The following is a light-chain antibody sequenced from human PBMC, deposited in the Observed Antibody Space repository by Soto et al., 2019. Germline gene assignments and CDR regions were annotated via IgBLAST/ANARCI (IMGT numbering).Light chain of an antibody. CDR1: HSVSSNY. CDR3: QQYGISPT. V-gene: IGKV3-20*01. Sequence: EIVLTQSPGTLSLSPGERATLSCRSSHSVSSNYLAWYQQKPGQAPRLLIYDVYSRATGIPDRFSGSGSGTDFTLTISRLEHVDFAVYYCQQYGISPTFGQGTKVEIK. J-gene: IGKJ1*01. CDR2: DVY.